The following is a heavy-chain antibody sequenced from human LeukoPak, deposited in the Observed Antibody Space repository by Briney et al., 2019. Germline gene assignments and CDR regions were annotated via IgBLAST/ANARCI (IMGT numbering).Heavy chain of an antibody. CDR2: ISGSGGST. CDR1: GFTFSSYA. J-gene: IGHJ4*02. D-gene: IGHD2-2*01. CDR3: AKFIVVVPAAIDY. Sequence: PGGSLRLSCAASGFTFSSYAMSWVRQAPGKGLEWVSAISGSGGSTYYADSVKGRLTISRDNSKNTLYLQMNSLRAEDTAVYYCAKFIVVVPAAIDYWGQGTLVTVSS. V-gene: IGHV3-23*01.